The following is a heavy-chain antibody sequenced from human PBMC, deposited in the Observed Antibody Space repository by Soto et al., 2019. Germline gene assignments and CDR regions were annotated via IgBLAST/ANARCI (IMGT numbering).Heavy chain of an antibody. CDR2: IYPDDSDT. V-gene: IGHV5-51*01. CDR3: ARHGFCSGGRCYPSYHYGMDV. D-gene: IGHD2-15*01. CDR1: GYSFTTYW. Sequence: GESLKISCKGSGYSFTTYWIAWVRQMPGKGLEWMGIIYPDDSDTRYSPSFQGQVTFSADKSITTVYLQWSSLKASDSAMYYCARHGFCSGGRCYPSYHYGMDVSGQATTVTVSS. J-gene: IGHJ6*01.